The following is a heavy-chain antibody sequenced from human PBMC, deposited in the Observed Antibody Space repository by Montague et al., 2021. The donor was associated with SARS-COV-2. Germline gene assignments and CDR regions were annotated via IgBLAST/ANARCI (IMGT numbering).Heavy chain of an antibody. D-gene: IGHD3-22*01. Sequence: SETLSLTCAVYGGSFSGYYWSWIRQPPGKGLEWIGEINQSGSTNYNPSLKSRVTLSVDTSKKQFSPKLSSLTAADTAVHYCARVAGGYYHDSSAYFDYWGQGSLVTVSS. J-gene: IGHJ4*02. V-gene: IGHV4-34*01. CDR2: INQSGST. CDR3: ARVAGGYYHDSSAYFDY. CDR1: GGSFSGYY.